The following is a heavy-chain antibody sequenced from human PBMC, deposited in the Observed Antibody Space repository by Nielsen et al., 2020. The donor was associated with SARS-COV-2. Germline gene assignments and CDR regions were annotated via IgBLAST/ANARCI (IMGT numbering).Heavy chain of an antibody. J-gene: IGHJ4*02. CDR3: ARGRITAAGRYFDY. CDR2: ISYEGRNE. Sequence: GESLKISCAASGFTFSSHAIHWVRQAPGKGLEWVALISYEGRNEFFADSVKGRFTISRDDAKNTVYLQMNSLRPEDTAMYYCARGRITAAGRYFDYWGQGTLVTVSS. V-gene: IGHV3-30*04. CDR1: GFTFSSHA. D-gene: IGHD6-13*01.